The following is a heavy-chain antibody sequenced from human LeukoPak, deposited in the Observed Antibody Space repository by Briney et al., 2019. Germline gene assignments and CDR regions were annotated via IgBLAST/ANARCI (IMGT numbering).Heavy chain of an antibody. CDR2: ISYDGSNK. CDR1: GFTFSSYA. D-gene: IGHD3-22*01. V-gene: IGHV3-30*04. CDR3: ARDPDYYDSSGYYNL. J-gene: IGHJ5*02. Sequence: GRSLRLSCAASGFTFSSYAMHWVRQAPGKGLEWVAVISYDGSNKYYADSVKGRFTISRDNSKNTLYLQMNSPRAEDTAVYYCARDPDYYDSSGYYNLWGQGTLVTVSS.